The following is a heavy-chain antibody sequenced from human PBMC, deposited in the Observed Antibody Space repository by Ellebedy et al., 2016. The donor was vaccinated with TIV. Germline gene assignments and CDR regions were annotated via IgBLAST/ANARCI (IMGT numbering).Heavy chain of an antibody. CDR2: MSYSGTT. CDR1: GGSMSSSSFY. V-gene: IGHV4-39*01. CDR3: ARPRTAYCSTTVCYAGNPFDI. J-gene: IGHJ3*02. D-gene: IGHD2-2*01. Sequence: MPSETLSLTCTVSGGSMSSSSFYWGWIRQPPGKGLAWVGSMSYSGTTYFNPSLKGRVTLCVDTSKNQFSLKLSSVTAADTAVYYCARPRTAYCSTTVCYAGNPFDIWGQGTMVTVSS.